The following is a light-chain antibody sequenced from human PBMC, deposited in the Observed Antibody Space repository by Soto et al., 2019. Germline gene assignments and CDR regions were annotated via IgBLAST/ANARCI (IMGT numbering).Light chain of an antibody. V-gene: IGLV2-11*01. CDR3: CSYAGSYTYV. CDR1: SSDVGGHNY. Sequence: QSALTQPRSVSASPGQSATISCTGTSSDVGGHNYVSWYQQHAGKAPKLMISSVNKRPSGIPDRFSGSKSGNTASLTISGLQPEDEADYYCCSYAGSYTYVFGTGTKVTVL. J-gene: IGLJ1*01. CDR2: SVN.